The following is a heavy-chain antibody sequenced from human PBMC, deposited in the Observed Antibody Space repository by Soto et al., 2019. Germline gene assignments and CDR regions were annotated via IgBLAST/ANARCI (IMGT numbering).Heavy chain of an antibody. V-gene: IGHV3-9*01. Sequence: EVQLVESGGGLVQPGRSLRLSCAASGFTFDDYAIHWVRQAPGRGLERVAGISWNGASIGYADSVKGRFTISRDTAKNSLHLQMNSLRREDTAVYYCATLPRYGSRFDCWGQGTLFTVSS. CDR1: GFTFDDYA. D-gene: IGHD3-10*01. J-gene: IGHJ4*02. CDR3: ATLPRYGSRFDC. CDR2: ISWNGASI.